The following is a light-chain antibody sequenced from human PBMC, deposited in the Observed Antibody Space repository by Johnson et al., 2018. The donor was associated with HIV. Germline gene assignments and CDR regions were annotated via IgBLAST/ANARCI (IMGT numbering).Light chain of an antibody. V-gene: IGLV1-51*01. Sequence: QSVLTQPPSVSAAPGQKVTISCSGSSSNIGNNYVSWYQQVPGTAPKLLIYDNNRRPSGIPARFSGSKSGTSATLGITGLQTGDEADYYCRTWDSSLSAAYVFGTGTKVTVL. CDR2: DNN. CDR1: SSNIGNNY. J-gene: IGLJ1*01. CDR3: RTWDSSLSAAYV.